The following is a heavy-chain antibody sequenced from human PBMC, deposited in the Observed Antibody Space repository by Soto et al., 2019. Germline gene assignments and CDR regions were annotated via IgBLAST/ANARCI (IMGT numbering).Heavy chain of an antibody. D-gene: IGHD3-10*01. J-gene: IGHJ5*02. CDR3: AKVSTMVRGVISPNWFDP. CDR2: ISGSGGST. Sequence: GGSVRLSCAASGFTFSSYAMSWVRQAPGKGLEWVSAISGSGGSTYYADSVKGRFTISRDNSKDTLYLQMNSLRAEDTAVYYCAKVSTMVRGVISPNWFDPWGQGTLVTVSS. V-gene: IGHV3-23*01. CDR1: GFTFSSYA.